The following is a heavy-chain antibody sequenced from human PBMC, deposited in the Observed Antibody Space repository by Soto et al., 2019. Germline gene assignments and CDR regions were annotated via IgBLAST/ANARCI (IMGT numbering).Heavy chain of an antibody. V-gene: IGHV5-51*01. CDR3: ARQDDFWSAYYDY. J-gene: IGHJ4*02. CDR2: IYPGDSDT. Sequence: PGESLKISCKGSGYIFTSYWIGWVRQMPGKGLEWMGLIYPGDSDTRYSPSFQGQVTISVDKSISTAYPQWSNLKASDTAIYYCARQDDFWSAYYDYWGQGTLVTVSS. D-gene: IGHD3-3*01. CDR1: GYIFTSYW.